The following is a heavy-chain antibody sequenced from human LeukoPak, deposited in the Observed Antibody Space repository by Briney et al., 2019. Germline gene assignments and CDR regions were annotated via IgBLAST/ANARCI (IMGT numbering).Heavy chain of an antibody. V-gene: IGHV1-46*01. CDR2: IYPRDGST. Sequence: ASVKVSCKASGYTFTSNYIHWVRQAPGQGLEWMGMIYPRDGSTSYAQKFQGRVTITADESTSTAYMELSSLRSEDTAVYYCARAIAPSMVATLGYWGQGTLVTVSS. CDR1: GYTFTSNY. J-gene: IGHJ4*02. CDR3: ARAIAPSMVATLGY. D-gene: IGHD5-12*01.